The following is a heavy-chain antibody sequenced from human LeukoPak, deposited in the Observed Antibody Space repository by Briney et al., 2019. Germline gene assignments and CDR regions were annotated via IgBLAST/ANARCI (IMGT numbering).Heavy chain of an antibody. CDR3: ARAGIAARGDNYYMDV. D-gene: IGHD6-13*01. CDR2: IIPIFSTA. V-gene: IGHV1-69*05. Sequence: SVKVSCKASGGTFSSYAISWVRQAPGQGLEWMGGIIPIFSTANYALKFQGRVTITTDESTSTTYMELSSLRSEDTAVYYCARAGIAARGDNYYMDVWGKGTTVTVSS. J-gene: IGHJ6*03. CDR1: GGTFSSYA.